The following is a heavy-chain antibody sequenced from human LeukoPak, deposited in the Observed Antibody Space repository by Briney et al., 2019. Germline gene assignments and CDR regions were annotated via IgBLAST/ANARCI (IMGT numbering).Heavy chain of an antibody. J-gene: IGHJ3*02. D-gene: IGHD2-21*02. V-gene: IGHV4-34*01. Sequence: SETLSLTCAVYGGSFSGYYWSWIRQPPGKGLEWIGEINHSGSTNYSPSLKSRVTISVDTSKNQFSLKLSSVTAADTAVYYCARGFCGGDCYSPAFDIWGQGTMVTVSS. CDR1: GGSFSGYY. CDR2: INHSGST. CDR3: ARGFCGGDCYSPAFDI.